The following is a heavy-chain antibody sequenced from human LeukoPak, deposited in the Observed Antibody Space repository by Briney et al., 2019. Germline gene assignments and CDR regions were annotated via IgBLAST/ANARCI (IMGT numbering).Heavy chain of an antibody. CDR3: ASAHRLYYYGSGSYPYYFDY. V-gene: IGHV4-34*01. D-gene: IGHD3-10*01. Sequence: PSETPSLTCAVYGGSFSGYYWSWIRQPPGKGLEWIGEINHSGSTNYNPSLKSRVTISVDTSKNQFSLKLSSVTAADTAVYYCASAHRLYYYGSGSYPYYFDYWGQGTLVTVSS. CDR2: INHSGST. CDR1: GGSFSGYY. J-gene: IGHJ4*02.